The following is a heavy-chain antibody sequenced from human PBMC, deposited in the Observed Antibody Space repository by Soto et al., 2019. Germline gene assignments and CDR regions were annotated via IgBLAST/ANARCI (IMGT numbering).Heavy chain of an antibody. CDR1: GFTFSSYG. CDR3: AREDVTGPFDP. V-gene: IGHV3-33*01. Sequence: GGSLRLSCAASGFTFSSYGMHWVRQAPGKGLEWVAVIWYDGSNKYYADSVKGRFTISRDNSKNTLYLQMNSLRAEDTAVYYCAREDVTGPFDPWGQGTLVTVSS. CDR2: IWYDGSNK. J-gene: IGHJ5*02.